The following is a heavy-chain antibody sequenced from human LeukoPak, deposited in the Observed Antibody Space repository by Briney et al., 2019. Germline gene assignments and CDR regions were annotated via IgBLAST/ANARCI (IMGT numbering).Heavy chain of an antibody. D-gene: IGHD2-21*02. CDR1: GYMFSTSY. CDR2: INTSDGGT. CDR3: ARDDGYCGGDCYSGVDY. Sequence: ASVKVSCKASGYMFSTSYMHLVRQAPGQGLEWMGVINTSDGGTSYAQKFQGRVTMTTDTSTTTVYMELSSLRSEDTALYYCARDDGYCGGDCYSGVDYWGQGTLVTVSS. V-gene: IGHV1-46*01. J-gene: IGHJ4*02.